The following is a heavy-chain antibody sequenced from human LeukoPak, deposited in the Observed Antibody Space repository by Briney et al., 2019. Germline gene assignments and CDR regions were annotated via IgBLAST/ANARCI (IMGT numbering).Heavy chain of an antibody. J-gene: IGHJ4*01. D-gene: IGHD5-12*01. V-gene: IGHV3-9*01. CDR3: ARDEGTSGYDLLDY. Sequence: GRSLRLSCAASGFTFGDYAMHWVRQAPGKGLEWVSGISWNSGSIGYADSVKGRFTISRDNAKNSLYLQMNSLRAEDTAIYYCARDEGTSGYDLLDYWGQGTLVTVSS. CDR2: ISWNSGSI. CDR1: GFTFGDYA.